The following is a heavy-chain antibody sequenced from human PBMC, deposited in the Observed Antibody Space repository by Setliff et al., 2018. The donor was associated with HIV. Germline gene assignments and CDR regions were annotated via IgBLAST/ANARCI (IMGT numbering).Heavy chain of an antibody. CDR1: GFTFSTFS. CDR3: ARDFRIQLWLRSPFDY. Sequence: GWSLRLSCAASGFTFSTFSMSWVRQAPGKGLEWVSSITSRSADIYYADSVEGRFIISRDNAKNSLYLQMNSLRAEDTAAYYCARDFRIQLWLRSPFDYWGQGTLVTVSS. CDR2: ITSRSADI. J-gene: IGHJ4*02. D-gene: IGHD5-18*01. V-gene: IGHV3-21*01.